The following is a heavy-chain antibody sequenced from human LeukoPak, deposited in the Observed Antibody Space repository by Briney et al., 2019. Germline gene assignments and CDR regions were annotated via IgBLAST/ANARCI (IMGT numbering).Heavy chain of an antibody. CDR3: ARDDGSEKRFDP. D-gene: IGHD1-26*01. CDR2: IYHSGST. J-gene: IGHJ5*02. V-gene: IGHV4-38-2*02. CDR1: GYSISCGYY. Sequence: SSETLSLTCTVSGYSISCGYYWGWIRQPPGKGLEWIGIIYHSGSTYYNPSLKSRVTLSVDTSKNQFSLKLNSVTAADTAVYYCARDDGSEKRFDPWRQGTLVTVSS.